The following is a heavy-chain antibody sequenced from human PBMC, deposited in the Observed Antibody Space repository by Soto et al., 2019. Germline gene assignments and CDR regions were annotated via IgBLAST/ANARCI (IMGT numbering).Heavy chain of an antibody. J-gene: IGHJ3*02. CDR3: ATMSSIAARQGLAHAFDI. CDR1: GFTFSDYY. CDR2: ISSSGSTI. Sequence: GGSLRLSCAASGFTFSDYYMSWIRQAPGKGLEWVSYISSSGSTIYYADSVKGRFTISRDNAKNSLYLQMNSLRAEDTAVYYCATMSSIAARQGLAHAFDIWGQGTMATVSS. V-gene: IGHV3-11*01. D-gene: IGHD6-6*01.